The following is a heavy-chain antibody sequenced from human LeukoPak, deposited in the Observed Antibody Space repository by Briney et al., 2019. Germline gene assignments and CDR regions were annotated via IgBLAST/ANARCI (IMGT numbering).Heavy chain of an antibody. CDR3: ARESGSVTSEVDFDY. CDR2: IRQNGSQK. Sequence: GGSLRLSCAASGFMFNNYWMTWVRQAPGKGLEWVATIRQNGSQKYYVDSVKGRFTISRDNAKNSLYLQMNSLRAEDTAVYYCARESGSVTSEVDFDYWGQGTLVTVSS. D-gene: IGHD4-17*01. J-gene: IGHJ4*02. CDR1: GFMFNNYW. V-gene: IGHV3-7*01.